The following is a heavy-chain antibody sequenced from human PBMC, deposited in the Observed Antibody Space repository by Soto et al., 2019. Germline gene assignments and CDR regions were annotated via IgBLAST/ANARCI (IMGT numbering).Heavy chain of an antibody. V-gene: IGHV1-69*13. Sequence: SVKVSCKASGGTFSSYAISWVRQAPGQGLEWMGGIIPIFGTANYAQKFQGRVTITADESTSTAYMELSSLRSEDAAVYYCARDYDSSGYEAFDIWGQGTMVTVSS. CDR1: GGTFSSYA. CDR2: IIPIFGTA. D-gene: IGHD3-22*01. J-gene: IGHJ3*02. CDR3: ARDYDSSGYEAFDI.